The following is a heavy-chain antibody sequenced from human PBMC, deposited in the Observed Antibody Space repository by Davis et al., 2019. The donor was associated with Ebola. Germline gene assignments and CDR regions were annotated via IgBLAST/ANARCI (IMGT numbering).Heavy chain of an antibody. D-gene: IGHD3-10*01. V-gene: IGHV3-11*01. J-gene: IGHJ5*02. Sequence: GESLKISCAASGFTFISYDMSWIRQTPGKGLEWVSYISSSGSTIYYADSVKGRFTISRDNAKNSLYLQMNSLRAEDTAVYYCAIDRITIVRGLSLGFDPWGQGTLVTVSS. CDR1: GFTFISYD. CDR2: ISSSGSTI. CDR3: AIDRITIVRGLSLGFDP.